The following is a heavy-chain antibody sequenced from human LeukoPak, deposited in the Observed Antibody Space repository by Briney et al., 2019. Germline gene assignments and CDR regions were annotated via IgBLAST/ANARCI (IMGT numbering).Heavy chain of an antibody. V-gene: IGHV3-30*18. D-gene: IGHD3-22*01. CDR1: GFTFSDHY. CDR2: VSYLGDDQ. Sequence: GGSLRLSCAASGFTFSDHYMDWVRQSPGKGLEWVAVVSYLGDDQFYAESVKGRFTISRDNSKKTVFLQMNSLRGEDTAIYYCAKDRSSGPHYYYGMDVWGRGSTVIVSS. J-gene: IGHJ6*02. CDR3: AKDRSSGPHYYYGMDV.